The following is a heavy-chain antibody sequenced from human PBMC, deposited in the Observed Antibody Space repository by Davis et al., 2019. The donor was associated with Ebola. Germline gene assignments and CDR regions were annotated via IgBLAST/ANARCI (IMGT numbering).Heavy chain of an antibody. V-gene: IGHV3-48*02. Sequence: PGGSLRLSCVASEFTFRSYWFHWVRQAPGKGLEWVSYISRSGDTIYYADSVRGRFTISRDNAKKSLYLQMNSLRDEDTAVYYCTIHNGDWLQLDHWGQGTLVTVSS. CDR3: TIHNGDWLQLDH. D-gene: IGHD3-9*01. J-gene: IGHJ4*02. CDR1: EFTFRSYW. CDR2: ISRSGDTI.